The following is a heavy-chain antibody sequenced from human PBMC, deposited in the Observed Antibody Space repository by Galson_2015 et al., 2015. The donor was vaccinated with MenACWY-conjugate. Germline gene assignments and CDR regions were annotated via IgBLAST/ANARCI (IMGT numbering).Heavy chain of an antibody. CDR1: GGAIISSSSYY. CDR3: ARRGSSGWQGVYYFDY. Sequence: SETLSLTCPVSGGAIISSSSYYWVWIRQPPGKGLEWIGRIYYSGSTYYNPSPKSLVTISVDTTNSQFSLKLTSATATDSAVYYCARRGSSGWQGVYYFDYWGQGALVTVSS. D-gene: IGHD6-19*01. J-gene: IGHJ4*02. CDR2: IYYSGST. V-gene: IGHV4-39*01.